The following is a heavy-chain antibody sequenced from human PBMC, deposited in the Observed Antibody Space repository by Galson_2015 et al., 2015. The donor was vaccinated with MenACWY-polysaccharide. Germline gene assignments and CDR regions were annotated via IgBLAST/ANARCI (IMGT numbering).Heavy chain of an antibody. CDR2: ILGGGNNT. V-gene: IGHV3-23*01. D-gene: IGHD3-3*01. CDR3: AKDFWMTIGLSDS. J-gene: IGHJ5*01. Sequence: RLCCAASGFIFRSNAMNWGRQAPGKGLQWVSTILGGGNNTYYADSVKGRFTISRDNSKNTLYLQLNSLRVEDTAIYYCAKDFWMTIGLSDSWGQGTLVTVSS. CDR1: GFIFRSNA.